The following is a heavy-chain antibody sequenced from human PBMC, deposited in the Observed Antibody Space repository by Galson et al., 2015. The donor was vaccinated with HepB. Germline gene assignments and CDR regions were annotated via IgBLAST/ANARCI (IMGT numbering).Heavy chain of an antibody. CDR1: GSTFRDFA. Sequence: SLRLSCAASGTVSGSTFRDFAMSWLRQAPGKGPEWISAIGGHGDDTYYADSVKGRFTITRDNSRSTLFLQMNSLRAEDTALYYCAKDARSYNQVFDPFDIWGQGTMVTVSS. V-gene: IGHV3-23*01. J-gene: IGHJ3*02. CDR3: AKDARSYNQVFDPFDI. CDR2: IGGHGDDT. D-gene: IGHD1-14*01.